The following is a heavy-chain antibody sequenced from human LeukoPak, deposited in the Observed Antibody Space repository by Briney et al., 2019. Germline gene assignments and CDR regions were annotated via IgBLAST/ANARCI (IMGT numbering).Heavy chain of an antibody. D-gene: IGHD2-2*01. CDR1: GYTFTSYG. CDR3: ARDRVLYCSSTSCYLAY. CDR2: ISAYNGNT. V-gene: IGHV1-18*01. Sequence: ASVKVSCKASGYTFTSYGISWVRQAPGQGLEWMGWISAYNGNTNYAQKLQGSVTMTTDTSTSTAYMELRSLRSDDTAVYYCARDRVLYCSSTSCYLAYWGRGTLVTVSS. J-gene: IGHJ4*02.